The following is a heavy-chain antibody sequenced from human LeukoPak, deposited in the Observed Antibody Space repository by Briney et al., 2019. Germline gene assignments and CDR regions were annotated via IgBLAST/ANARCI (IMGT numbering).Heavy chain of an antibody. CDR1: GFTFSSYA. D-gene: IGHD2-2*01. Sequence: PGRSLRLSCAASGFTFSSYAMSWVRQAPGKGLEWVSAISGSGGSTYYADSVKGRFTISRDNSKNTLYLQMNSLRAEDTAVYYCAKGVLVPAAMTGPDAFDIWGQGTMVTVSS. CDR3: AKGVLVPAAMTGPDAFDI. V-gene: IGHV3-23*01. J-gene: IGHJ3*02. CDR2: ISGSGGST.